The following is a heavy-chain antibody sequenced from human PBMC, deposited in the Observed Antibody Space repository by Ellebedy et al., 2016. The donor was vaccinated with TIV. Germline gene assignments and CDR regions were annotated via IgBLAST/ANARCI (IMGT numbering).Heavy chain of an antibody. V-gene: IGHV1-46*01. CDR1: GYTFTSYY. Sequence: AASVKVSCKASGYTFTSYYMHWVRQAPGQGLEWMGIINPSGGSTSYAQQFQGRVTMTRDKSTSTVYMELISLRSEDTAVYYCARVWVYWGGYFDYWGQGTLVTVSS. D-gene: IGHD7-27*01. CDR3: ARVWVYWGGYFDY. J-gene: IGHJ4*02. CDR2: INPSGGST.